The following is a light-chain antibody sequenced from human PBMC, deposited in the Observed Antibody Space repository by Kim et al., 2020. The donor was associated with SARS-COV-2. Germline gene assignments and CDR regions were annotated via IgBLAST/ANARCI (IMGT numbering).Light chain of an antibody. V-gene: IGKV3-20*01. CDR3: QQYGRSPPT. J-gene: IGKJ5*01. CDR1: QSVSSSY. Sequence: EVLLTQSPGTLSLSPGERAILSCRASQSVSSSYLAWYQHKPGQSPRLLIHGASSRATGVPDRFRGGGSGTDFTLTITRLEPDDFAVYYCQQYGRSPPTFGQGTRLEIK. CDR2: GAS.